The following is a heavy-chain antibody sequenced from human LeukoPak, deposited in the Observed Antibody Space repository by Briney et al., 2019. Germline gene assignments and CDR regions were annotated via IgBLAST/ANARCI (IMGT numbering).Heavy chain of an antibody. CDR3: ARDPRDDHNSLDS. CDR2: IKEDGSAR. V-gene: IGHV3-7*03. Sequence: PGGSLRLSCAASGFTFSSYAMHWVRQAPGKGLEWVANIKEDGSARYYVDSVKGRFTISRDNAKNFLYLQMTSLRVEDTAMYYCARDPRDDHNSLDSWGQGTQVTVSS. J-gene: IGHJ5*01. CDR1: GFTFSSYA.